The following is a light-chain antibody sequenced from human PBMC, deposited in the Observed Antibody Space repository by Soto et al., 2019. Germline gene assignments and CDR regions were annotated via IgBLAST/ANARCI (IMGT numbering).Light chain of an antibody. CDR2: RNN. V-gene: IGLV1-47*01. CDR3: AAWDDSLSGPV. Sequence: QSVLTQPPSASGTPGQRVTLSCSGSSSNIGSNYVYWYQQLPGTAPKLLIYRNNQRPSGFPDRFSGSKSGTSASLAISGLRSEDEADYYCAAWDDSLSGPVFGGGTKLTVL. CDR1: SSNIGSNY. J-gene: IGLJ3*02.